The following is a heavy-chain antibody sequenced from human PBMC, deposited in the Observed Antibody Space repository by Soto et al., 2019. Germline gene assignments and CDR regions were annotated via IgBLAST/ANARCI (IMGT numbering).Heavy chain of an antibody. D-gene: IGHD1-7*01. CDR3: ARGTFRKVTAKPLPRIDAFDI. V-gene: IGHV3-66*01. J-gene: IGHJ3*02. CDR2: IYSGGST. Sequence: GGSLRLSCAASGFTVSSNYMSWVRQAPGKGLEWVSVIYSGGSTYYADSVKGRFTISRDNSKNTLYLQMNSLRAEDTAVYYCARGTFRKVTAKPLPRIDAFDIWGQGTMVTVSS. CDR1: GFTVSSNY.